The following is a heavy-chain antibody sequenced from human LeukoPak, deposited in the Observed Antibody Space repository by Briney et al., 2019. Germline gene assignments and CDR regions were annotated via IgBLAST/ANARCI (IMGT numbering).Heavy chain of an antibody. V-gene: IGHV3-23*01. CDR1: GFTFSSYG. J-gene: IGHJ6*02. D-gene: IGHD2-15*01. CDR3: AKVAGCSGGSCYPAMDV. CDR2: ISGSGGST. Sequence: GRSLRLSCGASGFTFSSYGMHWVRQAPGKGLEWVSAISGSGGSTYYADSVKGRFTISRDNSKNTLYLQMNSLRAEDTAVYYCAKVAGCSGGSCYPAMDVWGQGTTVTVSS.